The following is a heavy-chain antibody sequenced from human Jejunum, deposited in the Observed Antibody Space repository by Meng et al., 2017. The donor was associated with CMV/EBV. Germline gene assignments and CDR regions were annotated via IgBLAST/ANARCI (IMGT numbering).Heavy chain of an antibody. D-gene: IGHD3-10*01. J-gene: IGHJ4*02. CDR2: VNSDGSVL. CDR3: VTGELFFDY. V-gene: IGHV3-74*01. Sequence: EVKLVESGGGLVQPGGSLRLSCKASGFIFSDHWMHWVRQPPGKGLVWVSRVNSDGSVLNYADSVKGRFTISRDNAKNTLYLEMNSVRVEDTAVYYCVTGELFFDYWGQGTLVTVSS. CDR1: GFIFSDHW.